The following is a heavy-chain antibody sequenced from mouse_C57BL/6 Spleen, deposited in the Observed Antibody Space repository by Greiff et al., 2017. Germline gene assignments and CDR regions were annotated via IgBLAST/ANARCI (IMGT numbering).Heavy chain of an antibody. CDR3: ARFWDSDY. J-gene: IGHJ2*01. D-gene: IGHD4-1*01. CDR2: IDPSDSYT. V-gene: IGHV1-50*01. CDR1: GYTFTSYW. Sequence: QVQLQQPGAELVKPGASVKLSCKASGYTFTSYWMQWVKQRPGQGREWIGVIDPSDSYTNYNQKFKGKATLTVDTSSRTAYMQLSSLTSEDSAVYYCARFWDSDYWGQGTTLTVSS.